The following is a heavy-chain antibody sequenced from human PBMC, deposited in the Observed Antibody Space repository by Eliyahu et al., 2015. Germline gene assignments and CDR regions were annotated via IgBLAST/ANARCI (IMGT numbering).Heavy chain of an antibody. J-gene: IGHJ5*02. CDR1: GFSLSTSGVG. D-gene: IGHD3-10*01. CDR3: AHRSITMVQGNWFDP. Sequence: QITLKESGPTXVKPTQTLTLTCTFXGFSLSTSGVGVGXIRQPPEKALEWLALIYWDDDKRYSPSLKSRLTITKDTSKNQVVLTMTNMDPVDTATYYCAHRSITMVQGNWFDPWGQGTLVTVSS. CDR2: IYWDDDK. V-gene: IGHV2-5*02.